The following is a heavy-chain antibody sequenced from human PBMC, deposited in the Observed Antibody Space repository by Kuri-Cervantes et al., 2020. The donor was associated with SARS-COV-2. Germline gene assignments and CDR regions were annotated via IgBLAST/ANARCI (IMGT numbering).Heavy chain of an antibody. CDR3: ARQGLRLRLGELSRGGAFDI. CDR1: GYSISSGYY. CDR2: IYHSGST. V-gene: IGHV4-38-2*01. Sequence: SETLSLTCAVSGYSISSGYYRGWIRQPPGKGLEWIGSIYHSGSTYYNPSLKSRVTISVDTSKNQFSLKLSSVTAADTAVYYCARQGLRLRLGELSRGGAFDIWGQGTMVTVSS. D-gene: IGHD3-16*02. J-gene: IGHJ3*02.